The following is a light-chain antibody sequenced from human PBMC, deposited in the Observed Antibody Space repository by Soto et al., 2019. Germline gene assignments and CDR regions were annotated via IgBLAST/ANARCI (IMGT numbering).Light chain of an antibody. Sequence: DIQMTQSPSSLSASVGDTVTITCRASQSISSYLNWYQQKPGKAPKVLIYTASSLQSGVPSRFIGSGSGTDFTLTIGSLQPEDFATYYCQQSYGNPTFGPGTKVDVK. CDR1: QSISSY. CDR3: QQSYGNPT. J-gene: IGKJ3*01. CDR2: TAS. V-gene: IGKV1-39*01.